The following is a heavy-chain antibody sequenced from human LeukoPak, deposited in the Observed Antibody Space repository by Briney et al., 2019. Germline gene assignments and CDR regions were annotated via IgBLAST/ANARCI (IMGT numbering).Heavy chain of an antibody. CDR2: INPSGGST. V-gene: IGHV1-46*01. D-gene: IGHD3-22*01. CDR1: GYTFTSYY. J-gene: IGHJ4*02. Sequence: ASVKVSCKASGYTFTSYYMHWVRQAPGQGLEWMGIINPSGGSTSYAQKFQGRVTMTTDTSTSTAYMELRSLRSDDTAVYYCARAAPYYYDSSGLFDYWGQGTLVTVSS. CDR3: ARAAPYYYDSSGLFDY.